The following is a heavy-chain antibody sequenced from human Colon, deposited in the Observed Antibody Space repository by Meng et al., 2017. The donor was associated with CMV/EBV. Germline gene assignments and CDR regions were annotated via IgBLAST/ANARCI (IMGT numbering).Heavy chain of an antibody. CDR2: INPNNGDT. J-gene: IGHJ5*01. D-gene: IGHD6-13*01. CDR1: VYTFTGHY. Sequence: ASVTVSCQASVYTFTGHYIHWVRLAPGQGREWMGRINPNNGDTHFAQKFKGRATMTRDTSISTAYMELRSLTADDTALYYCARDASPTLTSSWHFHSWGQGTLVTVSS. CDR3: ARDASPTLTSSWHFHS. V-gene: IGHV1-2*02.